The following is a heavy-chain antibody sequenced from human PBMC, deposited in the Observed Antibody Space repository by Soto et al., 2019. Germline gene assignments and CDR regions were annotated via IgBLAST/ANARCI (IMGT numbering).Heavy chain of an antibody. CDR3: AHPSDETLDYNLFGP. J-gene: IGHJ5*01. CDR2: IYWDDDK. CDR1: GFSLSTSGVG. Sequence: QITLKESGPTLVKPTQTLTLTCTFSGFSLSTSGVGVGWIRQPPGKALEWLALIYWDDDKRYSPSLKSRLSITKDTSKNQEVLTMTNMDPVDTATHYCAHPSDETLDYNLFGPWGQGTLVTVSS. V-gene: IGHV2-5*02. D-gene: IGHD3-3*01.